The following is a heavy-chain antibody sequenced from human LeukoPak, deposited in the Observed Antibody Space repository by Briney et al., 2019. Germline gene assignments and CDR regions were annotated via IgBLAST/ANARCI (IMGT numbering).Heavy chain of an antibody. CDR3: AGSSDILTSYVFDY. CDR1: GGTFSSYG. J-gene: IGHJ4*02. CDR2: IIPIFGTA. D-gene: IGHD3-9*01. V-gene: IGHV1-69*06. Sequence: ASVKVSCKASGGTFSSYGISWVRQAPGQGLEWMGGIIPIFGTANNARKFQGRVTITADTSTSTVYMELRSLRSEDTAVYYCAGSSDILTSYVFDYWGQGTLVTVSS.